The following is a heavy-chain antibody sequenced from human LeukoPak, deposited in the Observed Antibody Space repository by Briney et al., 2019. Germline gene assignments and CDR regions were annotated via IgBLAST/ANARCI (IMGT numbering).Heavy chain of an antibody. CDR3: ASEQPGYYYYMDV. D-gene: IGHD6-13*01. CDR2: ISSSSSYI. V-gene: IGHV3-21*01. CDR1: GFTFSSYS. Sequence: PGGSLRLSCTASGFTFSSYSMNWVRQAPGKGLEWVSSISSSSSYIYYADSVKGRFTISRDNAKNSLYLQMNSLRAEDTAVYYCASEQPGYYYYMDVWGKGTTVTVSS. J-gene: IGHJ6*03.